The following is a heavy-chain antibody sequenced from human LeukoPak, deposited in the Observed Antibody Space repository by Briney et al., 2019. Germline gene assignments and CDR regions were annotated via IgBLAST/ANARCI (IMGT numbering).Heavy chain of an antibody. J-gene: IGHJ6*03. D-gene: IGHD2/OR15-2a*01. V-gene: IGHV5-51*01. CDR2: LYPGGSET. Sequence: GESLKISCEASGYSFSNYWIACVRQMPGKGLEWVGILYPGGSETKYSPSFQGHVTISADKSINTAYLQWNSLKASDSAMYYCARRREYRNYGYYYYYLDLWGKGTTVTVSS. CDR3: ARRREYRNYGYYYYYLDL. CDR1: GYSFSNYW.